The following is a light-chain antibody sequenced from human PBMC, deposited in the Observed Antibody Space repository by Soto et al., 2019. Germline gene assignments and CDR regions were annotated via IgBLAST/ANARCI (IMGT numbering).Light chain of an antibody. V-gene: IGLV1-44*01. CDR1: SSNIGINT. J-gene: IGLJ1*01. CDR2: NNN. Sequence: QSVLTQPPSASETPGPRVTISCSGSSSNIGINTVDWFQQRPGTAPKLLIYNNNQRPSGVPDRFSGSKSGTSASLAISGLQSEDEADYYCAAWDDSRNGYVCGTGTKLTVL. CDR3: AAWDDSRNGYV.